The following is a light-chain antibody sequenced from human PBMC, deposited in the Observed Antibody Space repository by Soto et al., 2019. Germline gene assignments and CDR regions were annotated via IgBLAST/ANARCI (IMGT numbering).Light chain of an antibody. V-gene: IGLV2-11*01. CDR3: CSYAGRHVFV. CDR1: SSDVGGLHS. Sequence: QSVLAQPRSVSGSPGQSVTISCTGPSSDVGGLHSVSWYQQRPGTAPKLMIFDVTKRPSGVPDRFSGSKSDNTASLTISGLHPEDEADYYCCSYAGRHVFVLGAGTKVTV. J-gene: IGLJ1*01. CDR2: DVT.